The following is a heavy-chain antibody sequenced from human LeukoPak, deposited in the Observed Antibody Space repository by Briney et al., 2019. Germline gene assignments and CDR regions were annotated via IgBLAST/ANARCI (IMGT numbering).Heavy chain of an antibody. CDR3: ASRLRGITIFGVVRPFDY. V-gene: IGHV4-30-4*08. D-gene: IGHD3-3*01. CDR1: GGSISSANYY. Sequence: SETLSLTCTVSGGSISSANYYWSWIRQPPGKGLEWIGYIYYSGSTYYNPSLKSRVTISVDTSKNQFSLKLNSVTAADTAVYYCASRLRGITIFGVVRPFDYWGQGTLVTVSS. J-gene: IGHJ4*02. CDR2: IYYSGST.